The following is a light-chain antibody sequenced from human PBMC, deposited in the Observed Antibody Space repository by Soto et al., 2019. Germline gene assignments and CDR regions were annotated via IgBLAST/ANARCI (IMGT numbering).Light chain of an antibody. Sequence: DIQMTQSPSSVSASVGDRVTITCRASQGISSSLAWYQQKPGKATKRLIYVASILQSGVPSRFSGSGSGTDFTLTIISLQPADFATYYCPQANSFPWTFGQGTKVEIK. J-gene: IGKJ1*01. V-gene: IGKV1-12*01. CDR2: VAS. CDR1: QGISSS. CDR3: PQANSFPWT.